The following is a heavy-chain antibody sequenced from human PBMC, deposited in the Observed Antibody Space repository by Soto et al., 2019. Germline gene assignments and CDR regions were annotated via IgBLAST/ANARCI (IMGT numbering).Heavy chain of an antibody. CDR1: GYTFTTYA. CDR2: INAGNGNT. J-gene: IGHJ4*02. CDR3: AREGGGYCSGASCYPYYFDS. Sequence: QVQLVQSGAEVKKPGASVKVSCKASGYTFTTYAIHWVRQAPGQRLEWMGWINAGNGNTRHSQKVQGRVTITRDTSASTAFMELRSLISEDTAVYYCAREGGGYCSGASCYPYYFDSWGKGTLVTVSS. V-gene: IGHV1-3*01. D-gene: IGHD2-15*01.